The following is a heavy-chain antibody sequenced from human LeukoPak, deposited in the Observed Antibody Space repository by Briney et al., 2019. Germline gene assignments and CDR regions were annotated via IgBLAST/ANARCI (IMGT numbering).Heavy chain of an antibody. J-gene: IGHJ4*02. V-gene: IGHV3-30*18. D-gene: IGHD6-19*01. CDR1: GFTFSSYA. Sequence: GGSLRLSCAASGFTFSSYAMSWVRQAPGKGLEWVAVISYDGSNKYYADSVKGRFTISRDNSKNTLYLQMNSLRAEDTAVYYCAKDSSIAVAGTGDYWGQGTLVTVSS. CDR3: AKDSSIAVAGTGDY. CDR2: ISYDGSNK.